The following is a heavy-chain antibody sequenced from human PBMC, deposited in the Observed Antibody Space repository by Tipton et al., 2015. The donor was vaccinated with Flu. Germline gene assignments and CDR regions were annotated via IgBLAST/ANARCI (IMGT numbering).Heavy chain of an antibody. D-gene: IGHD3-16*01. CDR3: ARDPGGYWYFDL. J-gene: IGHJ2*01. V-gene: IGHV4-59*12. CDR1: GGSIGSFY. CDR2: IYNNKYT. Sequence: TLSLTCTVSGGSIGSFYWNWIRQPPGKGLEWIGYIYNNKYTKYNPSLKSRVTISVDTSKKQFSLQLRSVTAADTAVYYCARDPGGYWYFDLWDRGTLVTVSS.